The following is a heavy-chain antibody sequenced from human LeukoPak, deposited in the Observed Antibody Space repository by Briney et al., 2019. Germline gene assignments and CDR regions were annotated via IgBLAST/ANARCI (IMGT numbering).Heavy chain of an antibody. CDR1: GYSFTSYW. Sequence: GESLKISCKGSGYSFTSYWIGWVRQMPGKGLEWMGIIYPGDSDTRYSPSFQGQVTISADKSISTAYLQWSSLKASDTAMYYCARTLHGDYGRYGMDVWGQGTTVTVSS. D-gene: IGHD4-17*01. CDR3: ARTLHGDYGRYGMDV. CDR2: IYPGDSDT. V-gene: IGHV5-51*01. J-gene: IGHJ6*02.